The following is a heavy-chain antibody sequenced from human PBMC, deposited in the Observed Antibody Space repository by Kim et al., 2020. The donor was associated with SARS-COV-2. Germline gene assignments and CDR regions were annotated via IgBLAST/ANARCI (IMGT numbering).Heavy chain of an antibody. D-gene: IGHD2-8*01. Sequence: GGSLRLSCAASGFTFDDYAMHWVRQAPGKGLEWVSGISWNSGSIGYADSVKGRFTISRDNAKNSLYLQMNSLRAEDTALYYCAKEGCTNGVCYEYFQHWGQGTLVTVSS. CDR2: ISWNSGSI. V-gene: IGHV3-9*01. CDR3: AKEGCTNGVCYEYFQH. J-gene: IGHJ1*01. CDR1: GFTFDDYA.